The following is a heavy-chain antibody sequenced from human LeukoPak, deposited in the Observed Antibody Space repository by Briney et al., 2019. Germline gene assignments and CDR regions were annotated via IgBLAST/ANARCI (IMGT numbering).Heavy chain of an antibody. V-gene: IGHV4-59*01. CDR3: ARAGGYYDSSGYSYYFDY. Sequence: SETLSLTCTVSGGSISSYYWSWIRQPPGKGLEWIGYIYYSGSTNYNPSLKSRVTISVDTSKNQFSLKLSSVTAADTAVYYCARAGGYYDSSGYSYYFDYWGQGTLVTVSS. J-gene: IGHJ4*02. CDR1: GGSISSYY. CDR2: IYYSGST. D-gene: IGHD3-22*01.